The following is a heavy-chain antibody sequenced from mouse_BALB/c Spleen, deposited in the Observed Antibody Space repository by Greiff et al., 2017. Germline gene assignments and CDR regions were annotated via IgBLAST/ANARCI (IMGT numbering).Heavy chain of an antibody. J-gene: IGHJ4*01. CDR3: ARSGVLYAMDY. V-gene: IGHV1-4*02. CDR1: GYTFTSYT. D-gene: IGHD3-1*01. Sequence: VQLQQSAAELARPGASVKMSCKASGYTFTSYTMHWVKQRPGQGLEWIGYINPSSGYTEYNQKFKDKTTLTADKSSSTAYMQLSSLTSEDSAVYYCARSGVLYAMDYWGQGTSVTVSS. CDR2: INPSSGYT.